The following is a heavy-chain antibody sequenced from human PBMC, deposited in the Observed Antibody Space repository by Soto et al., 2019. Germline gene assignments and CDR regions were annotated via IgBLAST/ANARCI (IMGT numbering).Heavy chain of an antibody. Sequence: QVQLVESGGGVVQPGRSLRLSCAASGFTFSSYGMHWVRQAPGKGLEWVAVIWYDGSNKYYADSVKGRFTISRDNSKNTLYLQMNSLRAEDTAVYYCARERGKVLREDYWGQGTLVTVSS. D-gene: IGHD3-10*01. V-gene: IGHV3-33*01. CDR1: GFTFSSYG. J-gene: IGHJ4*02. CDR2: IWYDGSNK. CDR3: ARERGKVLREDY.